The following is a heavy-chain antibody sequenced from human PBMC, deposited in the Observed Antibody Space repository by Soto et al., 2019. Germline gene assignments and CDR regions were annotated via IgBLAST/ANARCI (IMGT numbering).Heavy chain of an antibody. J-gene: IGHJ4*02. Sequence: QVQLVQSGAEVKKPGASVKVSCKASGYTFTSYGISWVRQAPGQGLEWMGWISTYNGNTNYAQKLQGRVTMTTDTSTSTAYMELRSLRSDDTAVYYCARVPATGYYYDSSGYYYFDYSGQGTLVTVSS. V-gene: IGHV1-18*01. CDR2: ISTYNGNT. CDR1: GYTFTSYG. CDR3: ARVPATGYYYDSSGYYYFDY. D-gene: IGHD3-22*01.